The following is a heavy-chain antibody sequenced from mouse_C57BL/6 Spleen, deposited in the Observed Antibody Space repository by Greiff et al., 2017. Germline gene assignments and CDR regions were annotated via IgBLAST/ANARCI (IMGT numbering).Heavy chain of an antibody. CDR3: ARDGNYAY. CDR1: GFTFSDYG. J-gene: IGHJ3*01. D-gene: IGHD2-1*01. CDR2: ISSGSSTI. V-gene: IGHV5-17*01. Sequence: EVMLVESGGGLVKPGGSLKLSCAASGFTFSDYGMHWVRQAPEKGLEWVAYISSGSSTIYYADTVKGRLTITRDKAKNTLFLQVASLRSEDTAMYYCARDGNYAYWGQGTLVTVSA.